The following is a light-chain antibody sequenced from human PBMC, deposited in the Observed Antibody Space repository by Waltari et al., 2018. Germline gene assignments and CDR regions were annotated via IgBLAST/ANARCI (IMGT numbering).Light chain of an antibody. V-gene: IGLV8-61*01. CDR2: KAN. J-gene: IGLJ3*02. CDR3: ALYMGSGIWV. Sequence: VVTQEPSLSVSPGGTVTLTCALSSGSLSTTSYATWYQQTPGQAPRTLVYKANARSSGVPDRFSGSILGNTTALTITGAQADDESDYYCALYMGSGIWVFGGGTRLTVL. CDR1: SGSLSTTSY.